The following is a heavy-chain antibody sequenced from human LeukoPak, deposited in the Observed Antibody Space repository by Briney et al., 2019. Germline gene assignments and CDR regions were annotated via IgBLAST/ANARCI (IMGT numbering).Heavy chain of an antibody. J-gene: IGHJ5*02. D-gene: IGHD2-21*02. CDR1: GYTFTSYD. CDR2: MNPNSGNT. Sequence: GASVKVSCKASGYTFTSYDINWVRQATGQGLEWMGWMNPNSGNTGYAQKFQGRVTMTRNTSISTAYMELSSLRSDDTAVYYCARAVVVTTHNWFDPWGQGTLVTVSS. CDR3: ARAVVVTTHNWFDP. V-gene: IGHV1-8*01.